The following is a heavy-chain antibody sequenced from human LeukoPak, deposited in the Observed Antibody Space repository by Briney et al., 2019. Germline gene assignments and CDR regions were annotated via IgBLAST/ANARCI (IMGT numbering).Heavy chain of an antibody. CDR3: ARDNVPGFFDY. CDR1: GSSISSAYY. V-gene: IGHV4-38-2*02. D-gene: IGHD2-8*01. Sequence: SETLSLTCTVSGSSISSAYYWGWIRQPPGQGLEWIGSINHSGTTYYNPSLKSRVTISVDPSKNQFSLILRSLTAADTALYYCARDNVPGFFDYWGQGALVTVSS. CDR2: INHSGTT. J-gene: IGHJ4*02.